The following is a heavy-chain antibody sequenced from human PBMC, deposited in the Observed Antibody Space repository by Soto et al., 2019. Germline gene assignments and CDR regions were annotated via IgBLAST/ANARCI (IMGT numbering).Heavy chain of an antibody. J-gene: IGHJ4*02. CDR1: AFTFSSYS. CDR3: ASQSWQWLEWGY. V-gene: IGHV3-48*01. D-gene: IGHD6-19*01. Sequence: EVQLVESGGGLVQPGGSLRLSCAASAFTFSSYSMNWVRQAPGKGLEWVSYISSSSSTIYYADSVKGRFTISRDNAKNSLYLQMNSLRAEDTTVYYCASQSWQWLEWGYWGQGTLVTVSS. CDR2: ISSSSSTI.